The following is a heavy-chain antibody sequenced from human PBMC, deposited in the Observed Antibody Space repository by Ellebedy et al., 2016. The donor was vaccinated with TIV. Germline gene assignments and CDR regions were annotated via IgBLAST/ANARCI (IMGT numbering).Heavy chain of an antibody. Sequence: GESLKISCAASGFTFSSYEMHSLRQAPGRGLEWVSGIGTAGDTYYPGSVKGRFTISRENAKNSLYLQMNSLSAEDTAVYYCARATAGFDYWGQGTLVTVSS. CDR2: IGTAGDT. CDR1: GFTFSSYE. D-gene: IGHD1-1*01. V-gene: IGHV3-13*01. CDR3: ARATAGFDY. J-gene: IGHJ4*02.